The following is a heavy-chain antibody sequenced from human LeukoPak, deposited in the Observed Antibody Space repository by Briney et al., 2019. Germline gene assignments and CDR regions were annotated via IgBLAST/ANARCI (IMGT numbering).Heavy chain of an antibody. Sequence: GGSLRLSCAASGFTFSNAWMSWVRQAPGKGLEWVGRIKSKTDGGTTDYAAPVKGRFTISRDNAKNSLFLQMNGLRAEDTAVYFCARSGSYLNSRAYCDYWSQGSLVTVS. CDR3: ARSGSYLNSRAYCDY. V-gene: IGHV3-15*01. J-gene: IGHJ4*02. CDR2: IKSKTDGGTT. CDR1: GFTFSNAW. D-gene: IGHD3-10*01.